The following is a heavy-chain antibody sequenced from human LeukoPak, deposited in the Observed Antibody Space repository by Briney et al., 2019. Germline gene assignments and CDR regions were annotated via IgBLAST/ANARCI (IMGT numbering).Heavy chain of an antibody. J-gene: IGHJ4*02. CDR1: GASISDYY. CDR2: VFDSGGA. Sequence: PSETLSLTCTVSGASISDYYWSWIRQPPGQGLEWIGYVFDSGGANYNPSLKSRVTISVDTSKNQFSVKLGSVTAAGTAVYYCAAALGRYGDYSRGHYFDYWGQGTLVTVSS. D-gene: IGHD4-17*01. V-gene: IGHV4-59*13. CDR3: AAALGRYGDYSRGHYFDY.